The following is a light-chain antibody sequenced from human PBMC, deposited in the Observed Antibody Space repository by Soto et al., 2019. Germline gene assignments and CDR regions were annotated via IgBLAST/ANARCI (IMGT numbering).Light chain of an antibody. J-gene: IGLJ2*01. CDR1: MRDVGAYNL. Sequence: QSALTQPASVSGSPGQTITISCAGTMRDVGAYNLVSWYQQHPGRAPQLIIYEVRNRPSGISFRFSGSKSGNTASLTISGLQAEDEADYYCSSYTSKSSLIFGGGTKVTVL. CDR2: EVR. CDR3: SSYTSKSSLI. V-gene: IGLV2-14*01.